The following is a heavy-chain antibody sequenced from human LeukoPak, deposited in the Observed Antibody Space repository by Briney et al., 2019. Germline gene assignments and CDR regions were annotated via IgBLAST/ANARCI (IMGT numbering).Heavy chain of an antibody. CDR2: INPNSGDT. CDR1: GYTFTGYY. D-gene: IGHD1-26*01. V-gene: IGHV1-2*02. J-gene: IGHJ4*02. CDR3: ARDVGIVGATAGY. Sequence: ASVKVSCKASGYTFTGYYMHWVRQAPGQGLEWMGWINPNSGDTNYAQKFQGRVTMTRDTSISTAYMELSRLRSDDTAVYYCARDVGIVGATAGYWGQGTLVTVSS.